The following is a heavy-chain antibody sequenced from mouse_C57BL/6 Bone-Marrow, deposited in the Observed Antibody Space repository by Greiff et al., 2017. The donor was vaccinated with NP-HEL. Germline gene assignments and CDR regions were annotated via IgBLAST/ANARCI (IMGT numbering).Heavy chain of an antibody. D-gene: IGHD4-1*01. J-gene: IGHJ1*03. CDR2: IWSGGST. CDR3: ARKGDWDTRGYFDV. Sequence: QVQLQQSGPGLVQPSQSLSITCTVSGFSLTSYGVHWVRQSPGKGLEWLGVIWSGGSTDYNAAFISRLSISKDNSKSQDFFKMNSLQADDTAIYYCARKGDWDTRGYFDVWGTGTTVTVSS. V-gene: IGHV2-2*01. CDR1: GFSLTSYG.